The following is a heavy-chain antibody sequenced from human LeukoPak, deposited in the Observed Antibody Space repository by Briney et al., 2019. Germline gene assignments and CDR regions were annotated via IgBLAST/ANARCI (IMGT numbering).Heavy chain of an antibody. Sequence: GGSLRLSCAASEFTFSSSAMSWVRQAPGKGLEWVAVISYDGSNKYYADSVKGRFTISRDNSKNTLYLQMNSLRAEDTAVYYCAREEGYYGRLDYWGQGTLVTVSS. CDR1: EFTFSSSA. V-gene: IGHV3-30*04. J-gene: IGHJ4*02. CDR2: ISYDGSNK. CDR3: AREEGYYGRLDY. D-gene: IGHD3-22*01.